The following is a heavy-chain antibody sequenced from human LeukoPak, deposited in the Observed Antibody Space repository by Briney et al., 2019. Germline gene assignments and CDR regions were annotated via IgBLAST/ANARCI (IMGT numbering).Heavy chain of an antibody. CDR3: AREQRAYYFDY. CDR2: ISDGGTT. D-gene: IGHD6-25*01. CDR1: GFTFNNYA. V-gene: IGHV3-20*04. J-gene: IGHJ4*02. Sequence: GGSLRLSCAASGFTFNNYAFNWVRQPPGKGLEWVSGISDGGTTYYADSVKGRFTISRDNAKNSLHLQMNSLRAEDTAVYYCAREQRAYYFDYWGQGTLVTVSS.